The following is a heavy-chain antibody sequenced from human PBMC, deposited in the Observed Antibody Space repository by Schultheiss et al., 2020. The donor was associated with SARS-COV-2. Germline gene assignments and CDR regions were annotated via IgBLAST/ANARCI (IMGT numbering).Heavy chain of an antibody. V-gene: IGHV4-59*01. D-gene: IGHD3-22*01. CDR1: GGSIGSYY. CDR2: IYHSGST. CDR3: ARYYYDSSGYYPDY. Sequence: SQTLSLTCAVSGGSIGSYYWTWIRQPPGKGLEWIGYIYHSGSTNYNPSLKSRVTISVDTSKKQFSLKVSSVTAADTAVYYCARYYYDSSGYYPDYWGQGTLVTVSS. J-gene: IGHJ4*02.